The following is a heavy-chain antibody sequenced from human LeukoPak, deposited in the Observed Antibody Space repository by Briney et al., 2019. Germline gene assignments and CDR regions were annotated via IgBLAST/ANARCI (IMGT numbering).Heavy chain of an antibody. CDR3: ARGILWFGELSRSHVDY. V-gene: IGHV4-30-4*01. CDR1: GDSITTGDYF. D-gene: IGHD3-10*01. CDR2: IYYSGSA. J-gene: IGHJ4*02. Sequence: SETLSLTCSVSGDSITTGDYFWSWVRQPPGKGLEWIGYIYYSGSAYYNPSLKSRIIISVDTSKNQFSLRLSSVTAADTAVYYCARGILWFGELSRSHVDYWGQGTLVTVSS.